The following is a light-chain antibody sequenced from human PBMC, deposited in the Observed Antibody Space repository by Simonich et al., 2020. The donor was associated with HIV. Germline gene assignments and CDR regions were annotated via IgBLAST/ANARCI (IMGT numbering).Light chain of an antibody. CDR1: QSVSSS. Sequence: EIVLTQSPATLSLSPGERATLSCRARQSVSSSLAWYQQKPGQAPRLLIYDASNRATGIPARFSGSGSGTDFTLTISSLEPEDFAVYYCQQRSDWPPTFGGGTKVEIK. CDR2: DAS. V-gene: IGKV3-11*01. CDR3: QQRSDWPPT. J-gene: IGKJ4*01.